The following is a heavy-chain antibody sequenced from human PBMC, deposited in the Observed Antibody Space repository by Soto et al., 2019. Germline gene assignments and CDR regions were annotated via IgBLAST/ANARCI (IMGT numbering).Heavy chain of an antibody. CDR3: ARVYCSRGSCYTGNDYYYYYGMDV. CDR2: ISYDGSNK. Sequence: QVQLVESGGGVVQPGRSLRLSCAASGFTFSSYAMHWVRQAPGKGLEWVAVISYDGSNKYYADSVKGRFTISRDNSKNTLYLQMNSLRAEDTAVYYCARVYCSRGSCYTGNDYYYYYGMDVWGQGTTVTVSS. J-gene: IGHJ6*02. CDR1: GFTFSSYA. V-gene: IGHV3-30-3*01. D-gene: IGHD2-15*01.